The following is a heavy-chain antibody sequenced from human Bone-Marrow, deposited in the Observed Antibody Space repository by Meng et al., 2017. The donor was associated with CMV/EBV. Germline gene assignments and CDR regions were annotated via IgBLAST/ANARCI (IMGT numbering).Heavy chain of an antibody. J-gene: IGHJ4*02. CDR3: AANLYDVNSLRAFDF. CDR2: INPNNGDT. CDR1: GYTFTDYY. V-gene: IGHV1-2*02. Sequence: ASVKVSCKASGYTFTDYYIHWVRQAPGQGLEWMGWINPNNGDTNYAQRFQGRVTLTRDTSISTAFMDLSRLRFDDTAIYYCAANLYDVNSLRAFDFWSQGALVTVSS. D-gene: IGHD3-16*01.